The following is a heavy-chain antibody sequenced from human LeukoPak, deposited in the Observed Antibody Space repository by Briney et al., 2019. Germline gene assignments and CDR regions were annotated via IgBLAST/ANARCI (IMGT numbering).Heavy chain of an antibody. V-gene: IGHV3-66*01. J-gene: IGHJ4*02. CDR1: GFTVSSKY. CDR2: ICTGDTT. Sequence: GGSLRLSCAASGFTVSSKYMSWVRQAPGKGLEWVSIICTGDTTYYADSVKGRFTISRDNSKNTLYLQMDGRRAEDTAVYYCAKVGAVAAVDYWGQGTLVTVSS. CDR3: AKVGAVAAVDY. D-gene: IGHD6-19*01.